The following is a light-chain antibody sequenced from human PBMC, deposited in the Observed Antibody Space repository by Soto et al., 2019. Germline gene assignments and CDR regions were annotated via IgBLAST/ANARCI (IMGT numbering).Light chain of an antibody. CDR2: WAS. J-gene: IGKJ3*01. Sequence: DIVMTQSPDSLAVFLGERATISCKSSQSVLYRSNNKIYLAWYQQQPGQPPKLLIYWASTRESGVPDRCSGSGSGTEFTHSISRLQAEDVAVYYCQQYYTTTLTFGPGTKVDIK. CDR3: QQYYTTTLT. V-gene: IGKV4-1*01. CDR1: QSVLYRSNNKIY.